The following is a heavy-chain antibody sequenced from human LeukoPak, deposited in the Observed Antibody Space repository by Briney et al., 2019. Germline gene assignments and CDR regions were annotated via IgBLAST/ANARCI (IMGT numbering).Heavy chain of an antibody. CDR1: GYSFTSYW. CDR3: ARRGYCSSTSCWDYYGMDV. D-gene: IGHD2-2*01. CDR2: IYPGDSDT. J-gene: IGHJ6*02. V-gene: IGHV5-51*01. Sequence: GASLKISCKGSGYSFTSYWIGWVRQMPGKGLEWMGIIYPGDSDTRYSPSFQGQVTISADKSISTAYLQWSSLKASDTAMYYCARRGYCSSTSCWDYYGMDVWGQGSTVTVSS.